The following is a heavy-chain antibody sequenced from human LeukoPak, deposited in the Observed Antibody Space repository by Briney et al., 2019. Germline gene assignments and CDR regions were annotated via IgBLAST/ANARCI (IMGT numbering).Heavy chain of an antibody. CDR3: ARVRKGYCSSTTCYDRFYYYYIDV. J-gene: IGHJ6*03. Sequence: SETLSLTCAGYGGSFSGYYWTWLRQPPGKGLEWIGEVYHSGNTNYSPSLKSRITISVDTSKNQFSLRLRSATAADTAVYYCARVRKGYCSSTTCYDRFYYYYIDVWDKGTTVTVSS. CDR1: GGSFSGYY. V-gene: IGHV4-34*01. CDR2: VYHSGNT. D-gene: IGHD2-2*01.